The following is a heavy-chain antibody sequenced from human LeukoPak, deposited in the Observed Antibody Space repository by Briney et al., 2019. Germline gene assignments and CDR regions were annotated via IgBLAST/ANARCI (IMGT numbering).Heavy chain of an antibody. CDR1: GFTFSSYG. V-gene: IGHV3-30*18. CDR2: ISYDGSNK. Sequence: PGGSLRLSCAASGFTFSSYGMHWVRQALGKGLEWVAVISYDGSNKYYADSVKGRFTISRDNSKNTLYLQMNSLRAEDTAVYYCAKDKVGYYDSSLPSFWGQGTMVTVSS. J-gene: IGHJ3*01. CDR3: AKDKVGYYDSSLPSF. D-gene: IGHD3-22*01.